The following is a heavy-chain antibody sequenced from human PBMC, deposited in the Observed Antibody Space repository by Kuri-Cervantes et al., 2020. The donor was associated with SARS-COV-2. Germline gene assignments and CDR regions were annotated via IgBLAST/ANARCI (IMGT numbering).Heavy chain of an antibody. CDR2: ISSNGGST. V-gene: IGHV3-64D*06. J-gene: IGHJ6*02. CDR3: ARVSMAARPFWVGGMDV. Sequence: GGSLRLSCSASGFTFSSYAIHWVRQAPGKGLEYVSAISSNGGSTYYADSVKGRFTISRDNSKNTLYLQMSSLRAEDTAVYYCARVSMAARPFWVGGMDVWGQGTTVTVSS. CDR1: GFTFSSYA. D-gene: IGHD6-6*01.